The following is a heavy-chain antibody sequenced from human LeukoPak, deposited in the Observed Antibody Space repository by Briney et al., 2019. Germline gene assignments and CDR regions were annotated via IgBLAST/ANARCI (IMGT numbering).Heavy chain of an antibody. CDR1: GFIFTNYF. V-gene: IGHV3-74*01. CDR2: INSDGSST. D-gene: IGHD5-12*01. Sequence: GGSLRLSCAASGFIFTNYFMSWVRQAPGKGLVWVSRINSDGSSTNYADSVKGRFTISRDNAKNTLYLQMNSLRAEDTAVYYCARAQHSGYERYQYYFDYWGQGTLVTVSS. J-gene: IGHJ4*02. CDR3: ARAQHSGYERYQYYFDY.